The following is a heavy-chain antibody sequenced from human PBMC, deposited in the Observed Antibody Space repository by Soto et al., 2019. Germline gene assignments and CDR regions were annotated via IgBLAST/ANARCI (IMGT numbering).Heavy chain of an antibody. V-gene: IGHV1-18*01. CDR1: GYTFPRFG. CDR2: ISAYNGNT. D-gene: IGHD3-10*01. Sequence: ASVKVSCKASGYTFPRFGFSWVRPAPGQGLEWMGWISAYNGNTNYAQKLQGRVTMTTDTSTSTAYMERRSLRSDDTAVYYCARQPDPGITMVRGVILDYYGMDVWGQGTTVTVSS. CDR3: ARQPDPGITMVRGVILDYYGMDV. J-gene: IGHJ6*02.